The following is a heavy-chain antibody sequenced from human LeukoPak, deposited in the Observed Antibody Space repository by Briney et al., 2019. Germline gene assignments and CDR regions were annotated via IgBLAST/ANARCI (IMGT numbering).Heavy chain of an antibody. D-gene: IGHD2-2*01. V-gene: IGHV4-39*01. CDR2: IYYSGST. Sequence: SETLSLTCTVSGGSISSSSYYWGWIRQPPGKGLEWIGSIYYSGSTYYNPSLRSRVTIPVDTSKNQFSLKLSSVTAADTAVYYCASLSCSSTSCYAGWFDPWGQGTLVTVSS. CDR1: GGSISSSSYY. CDR3: ASLSCSSTSCYAGWFDP. J-gene: IGHJ5*02.